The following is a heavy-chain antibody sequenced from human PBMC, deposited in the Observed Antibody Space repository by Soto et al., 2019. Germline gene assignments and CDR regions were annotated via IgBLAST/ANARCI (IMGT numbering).Heavy chain of an antibody. J-gene: IGHJ6*02. CDR1: GFTFTSSA. CDR2: IVVVSGNT. Sequence: ASVKVSCKASGFTFTSSAVQWVLQARGQRLEWIGWIVVVSGNTNYAQKLQGRVTMTTDTSTSTAYMELRSLRSDDTAVYYCARHYYGSYGMDVWGQGTTVTVSS. V-gene: IGHV1-58*01. D-gene: IGHD3-10*01. CDR3: ARHYYGSYGMDV.